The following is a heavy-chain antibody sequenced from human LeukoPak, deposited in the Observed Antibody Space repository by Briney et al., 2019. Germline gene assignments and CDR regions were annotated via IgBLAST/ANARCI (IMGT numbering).Heavy chain of an antibody. Sequence: ETLSLTCTVSGGSISSYYWSWIRQPPGKGLEWVSYISSSSSTIYYADSVKGRFTISRDNAKNSLYLQMNSLRAEDTAVYYCARGAYYYEDWGQGTLVTVSS. J-gene: IGHJ4*02. V-gene: IGHV3-48*01. CDR2: ISSSSSTI. D-gene: IGHD3-22*01. CDR3: ARGAYYYED. CDR1: GGSISSYY.